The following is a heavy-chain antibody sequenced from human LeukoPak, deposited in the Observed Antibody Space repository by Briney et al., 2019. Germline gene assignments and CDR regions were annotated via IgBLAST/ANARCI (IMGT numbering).Heavy chain of an antibody. CDR3: ARDQGSGDYADAFDI. V-gene: IGHV3-48*02. J-gene: IGHJ3*02. CDR2: ISSSSSTI. CDR1: GFTFSSYS. Sequence: PGGSLRLSCAASGFTFSSYSMNWVRQAPGKGLEWVSYISSSSSTIYYADSVKGRFTISRDNAKNSLYLQTNSLRDEDTAVYYCARDQGSGDYADAFDIWGQGTMVTVSS. D-gene: IGHD4-17*01.